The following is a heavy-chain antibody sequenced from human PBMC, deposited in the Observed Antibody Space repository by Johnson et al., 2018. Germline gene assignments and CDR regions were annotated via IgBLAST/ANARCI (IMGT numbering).Heavy chain of an antibody. D-gene: IGHD3-3*01. CDR1: GFTFSSYA. CDR3: AKDQWLLSQHDAFDI. J-gene: IGHJ3*02. CDR2: IYGGDST. V-gene: IGHV3-23*03. Sequence: VQLVQSGGGLVQPGGSLRLSCAASGFTFSSYAMSWVRQAPGKGLEWVSVIYGGDSTYYADSVKGRFTISRDNSKNTLYLQMNSLRAEDTAVYYCAKDQWLLSQHDAFDIWGQGTMVTVSS.